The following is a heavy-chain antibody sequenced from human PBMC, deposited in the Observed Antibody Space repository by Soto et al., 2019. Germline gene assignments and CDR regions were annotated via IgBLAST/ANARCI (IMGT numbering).Heavy chain of an antibody. V-gene: IGHV1-18*01. CDR3: AREIGGIAAAGDYYYYGMDV. CDR1: GYTFTSYG. D-gene: IGHD6-13*01. Sequence: ASVKVSCKASGYTFTSYGISWVRQAPGQGLEWMGWISAYNGNTNYAKKLQGRVTMTTDTSTRTAYMELRSLRSDDTAVYYCAREIGGIAAAGDYYYYGMDVLGQGTTVTVSS. CDR2: ISAYNGNT. J-gene: IGHJ6*02.